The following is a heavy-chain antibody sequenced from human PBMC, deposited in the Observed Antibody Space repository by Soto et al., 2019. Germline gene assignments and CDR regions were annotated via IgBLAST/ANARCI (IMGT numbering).Heavy chain of an antibody. J-gene: IGHJ6*02. CDR3: TTGQRDSGGYDTPLAHGMAL. CDR1: GFTFSTYA. CDR2: ISLGGSYT. Sequence: EVQLLESGGGLVQPGGSLRLSCAASGFTFSTYAMSWVRQAPGKGLEWVSAISLGGSYTYYADSVKGRFTISRDNSKNRRYRQMNSLRAEDTAVYYYTTGQRDSGGYDTPLAHGMALWGRGTTVTVSS. V-gene: IGHV3-23*01. D-gene: IGHD1-26*01.